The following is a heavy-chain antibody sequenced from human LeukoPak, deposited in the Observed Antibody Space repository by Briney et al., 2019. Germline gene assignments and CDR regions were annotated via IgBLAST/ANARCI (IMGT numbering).Heavy chain of an antibody. CDR3: ARIPVPTVTTIYYYMDV. V-gene: IGHV4-59*01. J-gene: IGHJ6*03. D-gene: IGHD4-17*01. CDR2: IYFSGRT. Sequence: SETLSLTCTVSGGPIRSYYWSWIRQSPGKGLEWIGYIYFSGRTNYNPSLKSRVTTSVDTSKNQFSLKLNSVTAADTAVYYCARIPVPTVTTIYYYMDVWGKGTTVTVSS. CDR1: GGPIRSYY.